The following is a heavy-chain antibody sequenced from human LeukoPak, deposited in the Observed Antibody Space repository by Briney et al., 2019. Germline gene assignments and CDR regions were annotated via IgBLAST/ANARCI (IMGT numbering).Heavy chain of an antibody. J-gene: IGHJ4*02. D-gene: IGHD6-19*01. V-gene: IGHV3-23*01. CDR3: AKDRGYNSDWYVD. Sequence: GGSLRLSCAASGFTFSSYAMRWVRQAPGKGLGWVSAISGSGGNTYYADSVKGRFTISRDNSKNTLYLQMNSLTAEDTAVYYCAKDRGYNSDWYVDWGQGTLATVSS. CDR1: GFTFSSYA. CDR2: ISGSGGNT.